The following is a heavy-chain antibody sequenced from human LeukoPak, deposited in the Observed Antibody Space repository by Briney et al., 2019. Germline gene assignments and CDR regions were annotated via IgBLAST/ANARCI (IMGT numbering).Heavy chain of an antibody. D-gene: IGHD5-18*01. J-gene: IGHJ4*02. CDR3: ARVWWDTAMVNDY. CDR1: GFTFSDYY. Sequence: GSXRLXCAASGFTFSDYYMSWVRQAPGKGLEWVSYISSSGSTIYYADSVKGRFTISRDNAKNSLYLQMNGLRAEDTAVYYCARVWWDTAMVNDYWGQGTLVTVSS. CDR2: ISSSGSTI. V-gene: IGHV3-11*01.